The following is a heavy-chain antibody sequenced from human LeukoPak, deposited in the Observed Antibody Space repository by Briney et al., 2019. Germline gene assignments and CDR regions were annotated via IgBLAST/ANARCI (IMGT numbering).Heavy chain of an antibody. J-gene: IGHJ5*02. CDR2: INHSGST. D-gene: IGHD2-2*01. Sequence: SETLSLTCAFYGGSFIGYNWSWIRQPPGRGLEWIGEINHSGSTNYNPSLKSRVTISVDTSKNQFSLKLSSVTAADTAVYYCARGDCSSTSCYWSFDPWGQGTVVTVSS. V-gene: IGHV4-34*01. CDR3: ARGDCSSTSCYWSFDP. CDR1: GGSFIGYN.